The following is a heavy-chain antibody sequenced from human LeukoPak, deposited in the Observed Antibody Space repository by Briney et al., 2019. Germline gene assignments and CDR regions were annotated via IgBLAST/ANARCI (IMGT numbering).Heavy chain of an antibody. CDR3: ASRWGYTPNWFDP. Sequence: SETLSLTCTVSGGSISSSSYYWGWIRQPPWKGLEWIGTIYYTGNTQYNPSLKSRVTISVDTSKNQFSLKLTSMTAADTAVYYCASRWGYTPNWFDPWGQGTLVTVSS. J-gene: IGHJ5*02. CDR2: IYYTGNT. V-gene: IGHV4-39*01. D-gene: IGHD5-18*01. CDR1: GGSISSSSYY.